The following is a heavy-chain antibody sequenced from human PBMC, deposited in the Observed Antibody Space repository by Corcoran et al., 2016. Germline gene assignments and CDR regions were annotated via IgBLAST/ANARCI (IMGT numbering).Heavy chain of an antibody. D-gene: IGHD3-10*01. J-gene: IGHJ4*02. Sequence: EVQLVESGGDLVKPGGSLRLSCAASGFTFNNAWMNWVRQAPGKGPEWVGRIKSKKSGGTTDYAAPVKGRFTISRDDSKNTLYLQMDSLRTEDTAMYYWTTDHPPGTVPKPGSGYFDYWGQGTLVTVSP. CDR1: GFTFNNAW. CDR2: IKSKKSGGTT. V-gene: IGHV3-15*07. CDR3: TTDHPPGTVPKPGSGYFDY.